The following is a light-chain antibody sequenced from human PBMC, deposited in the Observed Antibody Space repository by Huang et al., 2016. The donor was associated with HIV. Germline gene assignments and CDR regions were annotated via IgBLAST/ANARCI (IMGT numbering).Light chain of an antibody. CDR3: QQYNNWPPYT. Sequence: EIVMTQSPATLSVSPGERATLSCRASQSVRNTLAWYQQKAGQAPRLLVQGASTRATGIPGMFSGSGSGTEFTLTISSLRSEDSAVYYCQQYNNWPPYTFGQGTKLEIK. V-gene: IGKV3-15*01. CDR2: GAS. J-gene: IGKJ2*01. CDR1: QSVRNT.